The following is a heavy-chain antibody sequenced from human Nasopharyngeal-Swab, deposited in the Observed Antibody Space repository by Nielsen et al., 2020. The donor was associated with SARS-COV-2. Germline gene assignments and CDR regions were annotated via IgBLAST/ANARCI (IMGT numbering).Heavy chain of an antibody. CDR3: ARATDYGSGSCDY. J-gene: IGHJ4*02. V-gene: IGHV1-2*06. D-gene: IGHD3-10*01. Sequence: WVRQAPGQGLEWMGRIDPNTGGTSSAQIFQGRVTMTRDTSISTVYIEVTSLTSDDTAVYYCARATDYGSGSCDYWGQGTLVTVSS. CDR2: IDPNTGGT.